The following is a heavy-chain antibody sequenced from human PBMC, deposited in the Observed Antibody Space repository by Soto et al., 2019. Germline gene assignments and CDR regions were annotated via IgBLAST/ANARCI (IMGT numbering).Heavy chain of an antibody. CDR3: ARAKDRLQLGGNYYYILDV. CDR2: FIPIFPTP. J-gene: IGHJ6*02. D-gene: IGHD5-12*01. V-gene: IGHV1-69*12. CDR1: GGTFSTSA. Sequence: QVQLEQSGAEVKKPGSSVKVSCKASGGTFSTSAISWVRQAPGQGLEWMGGFIPIFPTPDYAHKFQGRLTITADESKSTAYMELSGLKSDDTAVYYCARAKDRLQLGGNYYYILDVWGQGTTVTVSS.